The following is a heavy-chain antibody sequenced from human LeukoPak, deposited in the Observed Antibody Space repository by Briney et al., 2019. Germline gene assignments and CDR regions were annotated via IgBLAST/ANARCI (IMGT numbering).Heavy chain of an antibody. CDR3: AKGRSGTEEAFDI. V-gene: IGHV3-33*06. CDR1: GFTFSSYG. D-gene: IGHD2-2*01. Sequence: PGGSLRLSCAASGFTFSSYGMHWVRQAPGKGLGWVAVIWYDGSNKYYADSVKGRFTISRDNSKNTLYLQMNSLRAEDTAEYYCAKGRSGTEEAFDIWGQGTMVTVSS. CDR2: IWYDGSNK. J-gene: IGHJ3*02.